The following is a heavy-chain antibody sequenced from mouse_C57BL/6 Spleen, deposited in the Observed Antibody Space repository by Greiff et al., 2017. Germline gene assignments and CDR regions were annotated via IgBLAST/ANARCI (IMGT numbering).Heavy chain of an antibody. CDR1: GFTFSSYG. D-gene: IGHD1-1*01. V-gene: IGHV5-6*01. Sequence: EVKLVESGGDLVKPGGSLKLSCAASGFTFSSYGMSWVRQTPDKRLEWVATFSSGGSYTYYPDSVKGRFTIPRDNAKNTLYLQMSSLKSEDTAMYYCAREGFITKVVDSWYFCHWGQGTTLTVSS. J-gene: IGHJ2*01. CDR3: AREGFITKVVDSWYFCH. CDR2: FSSGGSYT.